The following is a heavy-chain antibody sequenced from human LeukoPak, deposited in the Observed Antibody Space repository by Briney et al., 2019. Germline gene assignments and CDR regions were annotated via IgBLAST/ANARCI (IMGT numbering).Heavy chain of an antibody. J-gene: IGHJ4*02. CDR3: AKDKMDSSSSGEGIFDY. D-gene: IGHD6-6*01. Sequence: GGSLRLSCAASGFTFSSYAMSWVRQAPGKGLEWVSAISGSGGSTYYADSVKGRFTISRDNSKNTLYLQMNSLRAEDTAAYYCAKDKMDSSSSGEGIFDYWGQGTLVTVSS. CDR2: ISGSGGST. CDR1: GFTFSSYA. V-gene: IGHV3-23*01.